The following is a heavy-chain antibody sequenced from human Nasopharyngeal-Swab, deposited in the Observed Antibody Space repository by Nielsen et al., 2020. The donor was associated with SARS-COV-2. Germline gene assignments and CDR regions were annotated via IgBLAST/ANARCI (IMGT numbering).Heavy chain of an antibody. CDR1: GFTFSSYS. J-gene: IGHJ5*02. V-gene: IGHV3-21*01. CDR3: ARGGVRSYWFDP. CDR2: ISSSSSYI. Sequence: GESLKISCAASGFTFSSYSMNWVRQAPGKGLEWVSSISSSSSYIYYADSVKGRFTISRDNAKNSLHLQMNSLRAEDTGVYYCARGGVRSYWFDPWGQGTLVTVSS. D-gene: IGHD3-16*01.